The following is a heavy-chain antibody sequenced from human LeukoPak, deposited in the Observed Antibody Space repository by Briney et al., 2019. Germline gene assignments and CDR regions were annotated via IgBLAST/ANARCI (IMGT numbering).Heavy chain of an antibody. CDR2: ISGAGDGT. V-gene: IGHV3-23*01. CDR3: AKDLGTDSGGYGYFGY. J-gene: IGHJ4*02. CDR1: GFTFSSYA. D-gene: IGHD3-22*01. Sequence: GGSLRLSCAASGFTFSSYAMSWVRQAPGKGLGWVSTISGAGDGTYYAESLKGRLTISRDNSKNTLYLEMNSLRAEDTAIYYCAKDLGTDSGGYGYFGYWGPGTLVTVSS.